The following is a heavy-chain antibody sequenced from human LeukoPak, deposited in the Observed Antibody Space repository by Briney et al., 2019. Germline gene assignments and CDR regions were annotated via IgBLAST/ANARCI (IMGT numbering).Heavy chain of an antibody. V-gene: IGHV3-33*01. CDR1: GFTFSSYG. D-gene: IGHD5-18*01. CDR2: IWYDGSNK. J-gene: IGHJ4*02. CDR3: ARDLDTAMVWDY. Sequence: GGSLSLSCAASGFTFSSYGMHWVRQAPGKGLEWVAVIWYDGSNKYYADSVKGRFTISRDNSKTTLYLQMNSLRAEDTAVYYCARDLDTAMVWDYWGQGALVTVSS.